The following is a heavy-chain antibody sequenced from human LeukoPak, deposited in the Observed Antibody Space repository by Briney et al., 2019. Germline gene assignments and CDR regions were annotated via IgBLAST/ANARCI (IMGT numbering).Heavy chain of an antibody. CDR2: IYTSGST. J-gene: IGHJ6*02. V-gene: IGHV4-4*07. CDR3: ARDGRIAAAGLYYYYGMDV. D-gene: IGHD6-13*01. Sequence: PSETLSLTCTVSGGSISSYYWSWIRQPAGKGLEWIGRIYTSGSTNYNPSLKSRVTMSVDTSKNQFSLKLSSVTAADTAVYYCARDGRIAAAGLYYYYGMDVWGQGTTVTVSS. CDR1: GGSISSYY.